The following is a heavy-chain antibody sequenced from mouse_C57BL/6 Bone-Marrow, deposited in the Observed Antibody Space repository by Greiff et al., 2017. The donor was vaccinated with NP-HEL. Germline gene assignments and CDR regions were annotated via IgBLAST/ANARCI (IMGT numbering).Heavy chain of an antibody. D-gene: IGHD1-1*01. CDR1: GYAFSSSW. CDR3: AAYSSSHWYFDV. Sequence: QVQLQQSGPELVKPGASVKISCKASGYAFSSSWMNWVKQRPGKGLEWIGRIYPGDGDTNYNGKFKGKATLTADKSSSTAYMQLSSLTSEDSAVYFYAAYSSSHWYFDVWGTGTTLTVSS. J-gene: IGHJ1*03. CDR2: IYPGDGDT. V-gene: IGHV1-82*01.